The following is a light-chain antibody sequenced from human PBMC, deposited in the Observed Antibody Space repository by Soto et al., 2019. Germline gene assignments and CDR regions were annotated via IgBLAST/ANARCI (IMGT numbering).Light chain of an antibody. CDR2: WAS. CDR1: QSVLSSSDSKNY. CDR3: QQYYSNPIT. J-gene: IGKJ5*01. Sequence: IVMTQSPDSLAVSLGERAIINCKSSQSVLSSSDSKNYLAWHQQKPGQPPKLLIYWASTRESGVPERFSGSGSGTDFALTISSLQAEDVAVYYCQQYYSNPITFGQGTRLEIK. V-gene: IGKV4-1*01.